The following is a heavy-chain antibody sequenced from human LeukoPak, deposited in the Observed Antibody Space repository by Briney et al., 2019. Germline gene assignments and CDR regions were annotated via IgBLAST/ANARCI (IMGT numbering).Heavy chain of an antibody. V-gene: IGHV3-23*01. Sequence: GGSLRLSCAASGFTFSSYAMTWVRQAPDKGLEWVSAISGSDGSTYYADSVKGRFTISRDDSQNTLYLQMNSLSAEDTAVYYCAKVETSGGANCYALDYWGQGALVTVSS. D-gene: IGHD2-2*01. J-gene: IGHJ4*02. CDR2: ISGSDGST. CDR3: AKVETSGGANCYALDY. CDR1: GFTFSSYA.